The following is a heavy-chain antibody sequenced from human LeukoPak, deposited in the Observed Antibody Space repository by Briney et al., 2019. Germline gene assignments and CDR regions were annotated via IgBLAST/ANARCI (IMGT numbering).Heavy chain of an antibody. D-gene: IGHD3-3*01. CDR2: ISNDGSSK. J-gene: IGHJ4*02. CDR1: GFTFSSYG. Sequence: HPGGSLRLSCAAPGFTFSSYGMHWVRQAPGKGLEWVAVISNDGSSKYYADSVKGRFTISRDSSKNTLYLQMNSLRAEDTAVYYCAKDLSSGYFRTPRGPGSEIDYWGQGTLVTVSS. V-gene: IGHV3-30*18. CDR3: AKDLSSGYFRTPRGPGSEIDY.